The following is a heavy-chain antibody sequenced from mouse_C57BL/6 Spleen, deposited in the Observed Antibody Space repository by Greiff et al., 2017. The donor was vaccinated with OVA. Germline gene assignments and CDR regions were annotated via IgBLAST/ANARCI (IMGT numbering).Heavy chain of an antibody. J-gene: IGHJ1*03. D-gene: IGHD3-3*01. V-gene: IGHV1-54*01. Sequence: VQRVESGAELVRPGTSVKVSCKASGYAFTNYLIEWVKQRPGQGLEWIGVINPGSGGTNYNEKFKGKATLTADKSSSTAYMQLSSLTSEDSAVYFCARGDEYFDVWGTGTTVTVSS. CDR3: ARGDEYFDV. CDR2: INPGSGGT. CDR1: GYAFTNYL.